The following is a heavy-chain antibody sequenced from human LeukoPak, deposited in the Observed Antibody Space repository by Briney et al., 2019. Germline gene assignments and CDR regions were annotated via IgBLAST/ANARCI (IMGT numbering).Heavy chain of an antibody. CDR3: ARVRGQLGFDY. CDR1: GYTFTSYY. D-gene: IGHD3-10*01. V-gene: IGHV1-46*01. J-gene: IGHJ4*02. Sequence: ASVKVSCKASGYTFTSYYMHGVRQAPGQGLEWMGIINPSGGSTSYAQKFQGRVTMTRDTSTSTVYTELSSLRSEDTAVYYCARVRGQLGFDYWGQGTLVTVSS. CDR2: INPSGGST.